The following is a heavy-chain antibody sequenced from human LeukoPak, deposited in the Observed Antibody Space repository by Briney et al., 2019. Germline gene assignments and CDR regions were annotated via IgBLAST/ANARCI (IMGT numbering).Heavy chain of an antibody. CDR1: GRSFSGYY. Sequence: SETLSLTWAVNGRSFSGYYWSWIRQPPGKGLEWNGAINHSGSTNYHPSRKSRVTISEDTSKSQFALKLSSVTGADPAVYYCPRRAGNNYYYYRHVWGKRTTVTVSS. CDR2: INHSGST. J-gene: IGHJ6*03. D-gene: IGHD6-19*01. V-gene: IGHV4-34*01. CDR3: PRRAGNNYYYYRHV.